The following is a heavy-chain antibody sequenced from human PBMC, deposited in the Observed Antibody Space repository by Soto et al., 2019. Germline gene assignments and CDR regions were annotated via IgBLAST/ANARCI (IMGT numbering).Heavy chain of an antibody. CDR3: ARLSSGYYDIYFDY. D-gene: IGHD3-22*01. CDR1: GYSFTSYG. Sequence: APAKLSSKACGYSFTSYGISWVRQAPGQGLEWMGWISAYNGNTNYAQKLQGRVTMTTDTSTSTACMELRSLRSDDTAVYYCARLSSGYYDIYFDYWGQGTLVTVSS. CDR2: ISAYNGNT. V-gene: IGHV1-18*01. J-gene: IGHJ4*02.